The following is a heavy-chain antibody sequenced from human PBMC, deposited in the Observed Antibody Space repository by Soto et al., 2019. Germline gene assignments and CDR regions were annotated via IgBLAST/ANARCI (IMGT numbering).Heavy chain of an antibody. CDR1: GGTFSSHT. J-gene: IGHJ4*02. CDR3: ASPIVGSKY. V-gene: IGHV1-69*02. Sequence: QVQLVQSGAEVKKPGSSVKVSCTPSGGTFSSHTIRWVRQAPGQGLVWMGRTTPFLGITNYAQKFQGRVTITADKTTNTSYKELSSLRAEDTAVYSGASPIVGSKYWGQGTLVTVSS. D-gene: IGHD1-26*01. CDR2: TTPFLGIT.